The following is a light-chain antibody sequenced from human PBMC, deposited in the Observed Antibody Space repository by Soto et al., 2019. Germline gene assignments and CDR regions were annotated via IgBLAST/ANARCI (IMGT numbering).Light chain of an antibody. CDR1: SSNIGAGYD. J-gene: IGLJ1*01. CDR3: QSYDSSLSGYV. V-gene: IGLV1-40*01. Sequence: QSVLTQPPSVSGAPGQRVTISCTGSSSNIGAGYDVHWYQQLPGTAPKLLIYGNSNRPSGVPDRFSGSKSGTTASLAITGLQAADEAADYCQSYDSSLSGYVFGTGTKLTVL. CDR2: GNS.